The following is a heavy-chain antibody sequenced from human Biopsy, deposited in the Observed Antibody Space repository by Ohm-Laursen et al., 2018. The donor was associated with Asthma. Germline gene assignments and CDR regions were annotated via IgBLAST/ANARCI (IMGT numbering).Heavy chain of an antibody. CDR2: ISGSGDNT. J-gene: IGHJ5*02. CDR3: AKDGRGGTPDNWFDP. D-gene: IGHD1-7*01. Sequence: SLRFSCAASRFTFTKYAMSWVRQAPGKGLEWVSAISGSGDNTYYADSVKGRLTISRDNSKNTLYLQMNSLRAEDTAVYYCAKDGRGGTPDNWFDPWGQGTLVTVSS. CDR1: RFTFTKYA. V-gene: IGHV3-23*01.